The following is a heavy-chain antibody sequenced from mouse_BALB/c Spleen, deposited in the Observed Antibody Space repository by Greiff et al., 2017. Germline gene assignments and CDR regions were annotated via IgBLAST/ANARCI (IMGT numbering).Heavy chain of an antibody. Sequence: VQLQQSGPELVKPGASVKISCKASGYSFTGYFMNWVMQSHGKSLEWIGRINPYNGDTFYNQKFKGKATMTVDKSSSTAYMELARLTSEDSAIYYCAGGVSYYFDYWGQGTTLTVSS. J-gene: IGHJ2*01. CDR2: INPYNGDT. D-gene: IGHD6-2*01. CDR1: GYSFTGYF. CDR3: AGGVSYYFDY. V-gene: IGHV1-20*01.